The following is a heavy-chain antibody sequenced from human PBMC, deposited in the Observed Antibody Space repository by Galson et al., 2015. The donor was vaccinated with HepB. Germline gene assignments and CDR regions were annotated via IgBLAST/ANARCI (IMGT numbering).Heavy chain of an antibody. CDR2: IIPILGIA. V-gene: IGHV1-69*04. J-gene: IGHJ3*02. CDR3: ALTTVTTSDAFDI. CDR1: GGTFSSYA. D-gene: IGHD4-17*01. Sequence: FCKASGGTFSSYAISWVRQAPGQGLEWRGRIIPILGIANYAQKFQGRVTITADKSTSTAYMELSSLRSEDTAVYYCALTTVTTSDAFDIWGQGTMVTVSS.